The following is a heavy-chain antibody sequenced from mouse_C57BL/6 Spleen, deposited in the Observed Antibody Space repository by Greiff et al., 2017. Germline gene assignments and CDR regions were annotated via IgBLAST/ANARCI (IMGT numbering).Heavy chain of an antibody. J-gene: IGHJ4*01. CDR1: GFTFSDYY. CDR2: INYDGSST. Sequence: EVKLQESEGGLVQPGSSMKLSCTASGFTFSDYYMAWVRQVPDTGLEWVANINYDGSSTYYLDSLQSRFIISRDNAKNILYLQMSSLTSEDTATYYCARAVTTPYYYAMDNWGQGTSVTVSS. CDR3: ARAVTTPYYYAMDN. D-gene: IGHD2-12*01. V-gene: IGHV5-16*01.